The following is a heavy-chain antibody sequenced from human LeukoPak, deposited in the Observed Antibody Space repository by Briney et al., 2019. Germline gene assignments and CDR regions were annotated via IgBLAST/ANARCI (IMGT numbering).Heavy chain of an antibody. J-gene: IGHJ5*02. CDR3: ARGHTGVQTYYDFWSGKYNWFDP. D-gene: IGHD3-3*01. CDR1: GYTFTSYD. Sequence: GASVKVSCKASGYTFTSYDINWVRQATGQGLEWMGWMNPNSGNTGYAQKFQGRVTMTRNTSISTAYMELSSLRSEDTAVYYCARGHTGVQTYYDFWSGKYNWFDPWGQGTLVTVSS. CDR2: MNPNSGNT. V-gene: IGHV1-8*01.